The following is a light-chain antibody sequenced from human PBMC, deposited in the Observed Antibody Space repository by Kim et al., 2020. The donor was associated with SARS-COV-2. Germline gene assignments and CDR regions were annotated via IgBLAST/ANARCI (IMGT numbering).Light chain of an antibody. V-gene: IGLV3-1*01. CDR1: KLGDKY. J-gene: IGLJ2*01. Sequence: SYELTQPPSVSVSPGQTASITCSGDKLGDKYACWYQQKRGQSPVLVIYQDSKRPSGIPERFSGSNSENTATLTISGTQAMDEADYYCQAWDSSTGVFGGGTQLTVL. CDR2: QDS. CDR3: QAWDSSTGV.